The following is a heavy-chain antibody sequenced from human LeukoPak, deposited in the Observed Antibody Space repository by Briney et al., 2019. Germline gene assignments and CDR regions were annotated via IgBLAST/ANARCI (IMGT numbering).Heavy chain of an antibody. CDR2: IYYSGST. Sequence: SETLSLTCTVSGGSISSYYWSWIRQPPGKGLEWIGYIYYSGSTNYNPSLKSRVTISVDTSKNQFSLKLSSVTAADTAVYYYARITGFGEFLYYYYGMDVWGKGTTVTVSS. CDR3: ARITGFGEFLYYYYGMDV. CDR1: GGSISSYY. V-gene: IGHV4-59*01. D-gene: IGHD3-10*01. J-gene: IGHJ6*04.